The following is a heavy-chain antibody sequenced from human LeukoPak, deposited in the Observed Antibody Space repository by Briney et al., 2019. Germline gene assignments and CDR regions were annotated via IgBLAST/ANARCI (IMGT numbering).Heavy chain of an antibody. CDR2: ISSSGSTI. J-gene: IGHJ4*02. D-gene: IGHD3-3*01. CDR1: GFIFNSYE. Sequence: GGSLRLSCAASGFIFNSYEMNWVRQAPGKGLEWVSYISSSGSTIYYADSVKGRLTISRDNSKNTLYLQMNSLRAEDTAVYYCAKLFGYYDFWSGYYGYWGQGTLVTVSS. V-gene: IGHV3-48*03. CDR3: AKLFGYYDFWSGYYGY.